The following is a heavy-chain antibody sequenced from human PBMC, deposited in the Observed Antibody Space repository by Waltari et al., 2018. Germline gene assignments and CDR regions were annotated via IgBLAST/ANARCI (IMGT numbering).Heavy chain of an antibody. Sequence: QVQLVQSGAEVKKPGASVKVSCKASGYTFTSYYMHWVRQAPGQGLEWMGIINPSVGSTSYAQKVQGRCTMTRDTSTSTVYMELSSLRSEDTAVYYCARAHYDFWSGYSDYFDYWGQGTLVTVSS. CDR1: GYTFTSYY. V-gene: IGHV1-46*01. D-gene: IGHD3-3*01. CDR3: ARAHYDFWSGYSDYFDY. J-gene: IGHJ4*02. CDR2: INPSVGST.